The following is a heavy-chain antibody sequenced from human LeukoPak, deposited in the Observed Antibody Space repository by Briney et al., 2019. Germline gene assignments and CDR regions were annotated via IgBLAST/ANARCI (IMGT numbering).Heavy chain of an antibody. Sequence: SQTLSLTCTVSGGSISSGSYYWSWIRQPAGKGLEWIGRIYTSGSTNYNPSLKSRVTISVDMSKNQFSLKLSSVTAADTAVYYCARGGAYSWFDYWGQGTLVTVSS. D-gene: IGHD2-15*01. CDR3: ARGGAYSWFDY. CDR1: GGSISSGSYY. CDR2: IYTSGST. V-gene: IGHV4-61*02. J-gene: IGHJ4*02.